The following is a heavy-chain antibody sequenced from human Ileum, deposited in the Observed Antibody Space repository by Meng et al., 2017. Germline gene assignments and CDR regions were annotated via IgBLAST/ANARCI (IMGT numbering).Heavy chain of an antibody. CDR3: ARDHWGSLDY. V-gene: IGHV4-61*08. CDR1: GGSVIIAGYQ. J-gene: IGHJ4*02. D-gene: IGHD7-27*01. CDR2: AST. Sequence: LHGSGPGLVCPASSLTLICTAVGGSVIIAGYQLGWIRQPPGKGLDLLGYASTNYNSSLKSRVTISLDTSKNQISRKESAVTAADTAVYYCARDHWGSLDYRGQGILVTVSS.